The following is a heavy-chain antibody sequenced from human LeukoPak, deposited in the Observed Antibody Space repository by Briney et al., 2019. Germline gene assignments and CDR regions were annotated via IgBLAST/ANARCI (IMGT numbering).Heavy chain of an antibody. V-gene: IGHV4-30-2*01. CDR3: ARKPIVNSAWYYFDY. Sequence: SETLSLTCVVSGGSISSGDYSWSWIRQPPGKGLEWIGYIYRTGTAYYSPSLKSRITISLDRSKNQFSLKLSSVTAADTAVYYCARKPIVNSAWYYFDYWGQGTLVTVSS. J-gene: IGHJ4*02. D-gene: IGHD3-22*01. CDR1: GGSISSGDYS. CDR2: IYRTGTA.